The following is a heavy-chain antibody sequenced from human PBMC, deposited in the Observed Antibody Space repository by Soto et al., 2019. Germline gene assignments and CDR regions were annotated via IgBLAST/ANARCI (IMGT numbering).Heavy chain of an antibody. CDR3: ASDHFFCSDTNCYWLYDFDN. CDR2: ISSSGEST. D-gene: IGHD2-2*01. CDR1: GFTLNNYG. V-gene: IGHV3-23*01. Sequence: EVQLLESGGDLVQPGGSQRLSCVASGFTLNNYGMAWFRQAPGKGLEWVSGISSSGESTYYADSVKGRFTISRDTSKNTLFLQMNSLRAEDTAMYSRASDHFFCSDTNCYWLYDFDNWGQGALITGAS. J-gene: IGHJ4*02.